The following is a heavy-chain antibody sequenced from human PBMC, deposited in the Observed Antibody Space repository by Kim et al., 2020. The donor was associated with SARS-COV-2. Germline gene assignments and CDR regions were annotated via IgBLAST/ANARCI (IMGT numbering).Heavy chain of an antibody. CDR2: IRSNANGYAT. CDR3: ARFPGTTLAFWDALD. V-gene: IGHV3-73*01. D-gene: IGHD1-1*01. Sequence: GGSLRLSCAASGFTFSDSAMHWVRQASGKGLEWVGRIRSNANGYATAYAASGQFRFTISRDESKNKAHLQRNSLKTEDAALYDCARFPGTTLAFWDALD. J-gene: IGHJ3*02. CDR1: GFTFSDSA.